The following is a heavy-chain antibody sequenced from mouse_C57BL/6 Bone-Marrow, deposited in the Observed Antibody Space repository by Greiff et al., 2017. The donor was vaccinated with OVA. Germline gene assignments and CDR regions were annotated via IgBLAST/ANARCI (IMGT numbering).Heavy chain of an antibody. D-gene: IGHD1-1*01. CDR1: GFSLTSYG. CDR3: AKNYYGSSYGNFDV. V-gene: IGHV2-5*01. CDR2: IWRGGST. J-gene: IGHJ1*03. Sequence: QVQLKESGPGLVQPSQSLSITCTVSGFSLTSYGVHWVRQSPGKGLEWLGVIWRGGSTDYNAAFMSRLSITKDNSKSQVFFKMNSLQADDTAIYYCAKNYYGSSYGNFDVWGTGTTVTVSS.